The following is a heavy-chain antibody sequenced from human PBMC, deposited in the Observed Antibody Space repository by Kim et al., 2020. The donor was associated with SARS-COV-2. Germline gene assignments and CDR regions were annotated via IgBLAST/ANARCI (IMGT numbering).Heavy chain of an antibody. CDR2: IGTAGDT. D-gene: IGHD6-6*01. CDR1: GFTFSSYD. V-gene: IGHV3-13*01. Sequence: GGSLRLSCAASGFTFSSYDMHWVRQATGKGLEWVSAIGTAGDTYYPGSVKGRFTISRENAKNSLYLQMNSLRAGDTAVYYCARGVGYSSSSQLLDYWGQGTLVTVSS. CDR3: ARGVGYSSSSQLLDY. J-gene: IGHJ4*02.